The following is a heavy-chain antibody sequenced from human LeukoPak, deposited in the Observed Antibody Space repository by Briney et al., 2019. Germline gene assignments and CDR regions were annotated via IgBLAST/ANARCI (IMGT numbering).Heavy chain of an antibody. CDR1: GGSFSGYY. Sequence: SETLSLTCAVYGGSFSGYYWSRIRQPPGKGLEWIGEINHSGSTNYNPSLKSRVTISVDTSKNQFSLKLSSVTAVDTAVYYCARDNDISRGFYYAMDVWGQGTTVIVPS. J-gene: IGHJ6*02. V-gene: IGHV4-34*01. CDR3: ARDNDISRGFYYAMDV. D-gene: IGHD3-9*01. CDR2: INHSGST.